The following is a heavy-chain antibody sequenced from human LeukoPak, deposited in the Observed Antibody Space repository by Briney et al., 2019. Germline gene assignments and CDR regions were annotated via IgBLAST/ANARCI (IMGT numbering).Heavy chain of an antibody. CDR2: INPNSGGT. CDR1: GYTFTGYY. CDR3: ARSLAVAVPLGY. D-gene: IGHD6-19*01. V-gene: IGHV1-2*04. J-gene: IGHJ4*02. Sequence: ASVKVSCKASGYTFTGYYMHWVRQAPGQGLEWMGWINPNSGGTNYAQKFQGWVTMTRNTSISTAYMELSSLRSEDTAVYYCARSLAVAVPLGYWGQGTLVTVSS.